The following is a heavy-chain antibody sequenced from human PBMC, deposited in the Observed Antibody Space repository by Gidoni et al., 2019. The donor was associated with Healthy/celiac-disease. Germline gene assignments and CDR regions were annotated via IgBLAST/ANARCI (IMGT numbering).Heavy chain of an antibody. CDR1: GFTFGDYD. V-gene: IGHV3-49*05. Sequence: EVQLVESGGGLVKPGRSLRLSCTASGFTFGDYDMSWFRQAPGKGLEWVGFIRSKAYGGTTEYAASVKGRFTISRDDSKSIAYLQMNSLKTEDTAVYYCTRDQGGGYGSASDYWGQGTLVTVSS. CDR2: IRSKAYGGTT. CDR3: TRDQGGGYGSASDY. D-gene: IGHD3-10*01. J-gene: IGHJ4*02.